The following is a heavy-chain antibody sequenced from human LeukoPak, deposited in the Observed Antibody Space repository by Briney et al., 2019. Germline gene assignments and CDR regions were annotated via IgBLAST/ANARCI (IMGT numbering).Heavy chain of an antibody. CDR3: ATSNLITMVRGVQGALDI. Sequence: PGGSLRLSCVASGFTVSSNYMSWVRQAPGKGLEWVSAISGSGGSTYYADSVEGRFTISRDNSKNTLYLQMNSLRAEDTAVYYCATSNLITMVRGVQGALDIWGQGTMVTVSS. CDR1: GFTVSSNY. D-gene: IGHD3-10*01. CDR2: ISGSGGST. J-gene: IGHJ3*02. V-gene: IGHV3-53*05.